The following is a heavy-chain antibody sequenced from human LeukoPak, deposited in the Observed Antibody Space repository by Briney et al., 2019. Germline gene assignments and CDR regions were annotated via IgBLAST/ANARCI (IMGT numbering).Heavy chain of an antibody. CDR3: ARERSGGNSLDY. J-gene: IGHJ4*02. D-gene: IGHD4-23*01. CDR1: AGSISSYY. V-gene: IGHV4-59*01. Sequence: SVTLSLTCAVSAGSISSYYWSWIRQPPGKGLEWIGYIYYSGNTNYNPSLKSRVTISVDTSRNQFSLKLSSVTAADTAVYYCARERSGGNSLDYWGQGTLVTVSS. CDR2: IYYSGNT.